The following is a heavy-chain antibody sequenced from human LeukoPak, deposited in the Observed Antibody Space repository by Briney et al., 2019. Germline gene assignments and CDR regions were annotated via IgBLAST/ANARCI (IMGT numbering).Heavy chain of an antibody. CDR2: IYSGGST. CDR3: ARDRSSGIYYFDY. D-gene: IGHD3-3*02. J-gene: IGHJ4*02. Sequence: PGGSLRLSCAASGLAFSSNDMSWVRQAPGKGLEWVSVIYSGGSTDYADSVRGRFTISRDKSKNTVYLQMNSLRAEDTAVYYCARDRSSGIYYFDYWGQGTLVTVSS. V-gene: IGHV3-66*01. CDR1: GLAFSSND.